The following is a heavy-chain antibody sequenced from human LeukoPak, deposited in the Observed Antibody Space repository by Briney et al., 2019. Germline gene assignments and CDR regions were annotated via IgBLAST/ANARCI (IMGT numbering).Heavy chain of an antibody. J-gene: IGHJ6*02. D-gene: IGHD4-17*01. CDR2: IIPILGTA. V-gene: IGHV1-69*13. Sequence: ASVKVSCKASGGTFSSYAISWVRQAPGQGLEWMGGIIPILGTANYAQKFQGRVTITADESTSTAYMELSSLRSEDTAVYYCARVRWPWDYYYGMDVWGQGTTVTVSS. CDR1: GGTFSSYA. CDR3: ARVRWPWDYYYGMDV.